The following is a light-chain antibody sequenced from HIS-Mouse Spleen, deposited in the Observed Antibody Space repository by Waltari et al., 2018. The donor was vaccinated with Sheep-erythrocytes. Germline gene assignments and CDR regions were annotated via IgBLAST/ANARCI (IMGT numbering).Light chain of an antibody. CDR2: DVS. V-gene: IGLV2-11*01. J-gene: IGLJ1*01. CDR3: CSYAGSYNHV. CDR1: SSDVGGYNY. Sequence: QSALTQPRSVSGSPGQSVTISCTGTSSDVGGYNYVSWYQQHPGKAPTLMIYDVSKRPSGFPDLFVGSKAGNTASLTISGLQAEDEADYYCCSYAGSYNHVFATGTKVTVL.